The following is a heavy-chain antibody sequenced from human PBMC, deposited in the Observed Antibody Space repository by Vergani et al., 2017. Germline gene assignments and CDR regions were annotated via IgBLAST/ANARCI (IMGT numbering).Heavy chain of an antibody. Sequence: EVQLLESGGGLVQPGGSLRLSCAAPGFTFSSYAMSWVRQAPGKGLEWVSAISGSGGSTYYADAVKGRFTISRDNSKNTQYLQMNSLRAEDTAVYYCAKDIRMSVAAFDIWGQGTMVTVSS. D-gene: IGHD3-16*01. V-gene: IGHV3-23*01. J-gene: IGHJ3*02. CDR1: GFTFSSYA. CDR3: AKDIRMSVAAFDI. CDR2: ISGSGGST.